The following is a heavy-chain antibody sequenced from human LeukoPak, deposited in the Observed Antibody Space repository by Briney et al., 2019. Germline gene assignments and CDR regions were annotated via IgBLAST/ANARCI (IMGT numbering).Heavy chain of an antibody. J-gene: IGHJ6*03. D-gene: IGHD2-15*01. Sequence: GGSLRLSCAAPGFTFSSYSMNWVRQAPGKGLEWVSSISSSGSYIYSADSVKGRFTISRDNSKNTLYLEMNSLRAEDTAVYYCAKDRVVVVAATYMDVWGKGTTVTVSS. CDR1: GFTFSSYS. V-gene: IGHV3-21*04. CDR2: ISSSGSYI. CDR3: AKDRVVVVAATYMDV.